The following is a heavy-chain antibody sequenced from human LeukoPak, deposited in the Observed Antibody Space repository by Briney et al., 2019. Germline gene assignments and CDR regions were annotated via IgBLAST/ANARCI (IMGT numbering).Heavy chain of an antibody. Sequence: SETLSLTCAVYGGSFSGCYWSWIRQPPGKGLEWIGEINHSGSTNYNPSLKSRVTISVDTSKNQFSLKLSSVTAADTAVYYCARGARIAAVYWYFDLWGRGTLVTVSS. D-gene: IGHD6-13*01. CDR2: INHSGST. J-gene: IGHJ2*01. V-gene: IGHV4-34*01. CDR3: ARGARIAAVYWYFDL. CDR1: GGSFSGCY.